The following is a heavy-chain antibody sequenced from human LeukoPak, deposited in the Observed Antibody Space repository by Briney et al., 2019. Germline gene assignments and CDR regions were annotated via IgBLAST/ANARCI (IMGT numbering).Heavy chain of an antibody. CDR2: IFYSGSN. Sequence: SETLSLTCNVSGGSISGSSYYRGWIRQPPGKGLEWIGSIFYSGSNYYNPSLKSRVTISVDTSRNQFSLKLSSVTPDDTAVYYCARDDKDGYIDYWGQGTLVTVSS. V-gene: IGHV4-39*02. CDR3: ARDDKDGYIDY. CDR1: GGSISGSSYY. J-gene: IGHJ4*02. D-gene: IGHD3-22*01.